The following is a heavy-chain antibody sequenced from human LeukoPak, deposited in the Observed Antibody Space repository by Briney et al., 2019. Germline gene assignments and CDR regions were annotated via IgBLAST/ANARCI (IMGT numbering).Heavy chain of an antibody. CDR3: ARGDVAWLRGFDAFDI. D-gene: IGHD5-12*01. V-gene: IGHV5-10-1*01. CDR1: GYSFTSYW. J-gene: IGHJ3*02. CDR2: IDPSDSYT. Sequence: GEALKISCKGSGYSFTSYWLSWVRRMPGEGLEWMGRIDPSDSYTNYSPSFQGHITISADKSISTAYLQWSSLKASDTAMYYCARGDVAWLRGFDAFDIWGQGTMVTVSS.